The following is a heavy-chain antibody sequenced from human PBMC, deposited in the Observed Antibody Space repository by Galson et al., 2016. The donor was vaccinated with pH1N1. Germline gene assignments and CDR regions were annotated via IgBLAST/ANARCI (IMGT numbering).Heavy chain of an antibody. CDR1: GFIFSSYW. CDR2: IKQDGSEE. V-gene: IGHV3-7*01. J-gene: IGHJ5*02. CDR3: VRDRRVVVVVVAAIPGWFDP. Sequence: SLRLSCAASGFIFSSYWMSWVRQAPGKGLEWVANIKQDGSEEYYVDSVKGRFTISRDNAKNSLYLQMNSLRAEDTALYYCVRDRRVVVVVVAAIPGWFDPWGQGTLVTVSS. D-gene: IGHD2-15*01.